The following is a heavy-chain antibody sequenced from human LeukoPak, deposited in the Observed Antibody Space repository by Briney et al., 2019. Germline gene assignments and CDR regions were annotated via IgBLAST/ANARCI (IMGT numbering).Heavy chain of an antibody. CDR2: IYSGGST. J-gene: IGHJ4*02. CDR1: GFTVSSNY. Sequence: GGSLRLSCAASGFTVSSNYMSWVRQAPGRGLEWVSVIYSGGSTYYADSVKGRFTISRDNSKNTLYLQMNSLRAEDTAVYYCAREGSTAMAFDYWGQGTLVTVSS. CDR3: AREGSTAMAFDY. V-gene: IGHV3-66*01. D-gene: IGHD5-18*01.